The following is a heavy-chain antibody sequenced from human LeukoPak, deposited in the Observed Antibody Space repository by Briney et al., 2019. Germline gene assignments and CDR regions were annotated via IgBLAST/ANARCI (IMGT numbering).Heavy chain of an antibody. V-gene: IGHV1-69*05. CDR1: GGTFSSYA. J-gene: IGHJ2*01. D-gene: IGHD2-8*01. CDR3: AREGYCTNGVCLGEFFDL. CDR2: IIPIFGTA. Sequence: SVKVSCKASGGTFSSYAISWVRQAPGQGLEWMGGIIPIFGTANYAQKFQGSVTITTDESTSTAYMELSSLRSEDTAVYYCAREGYCTNGVCLGEFFDLWGRGTLVTVSS.